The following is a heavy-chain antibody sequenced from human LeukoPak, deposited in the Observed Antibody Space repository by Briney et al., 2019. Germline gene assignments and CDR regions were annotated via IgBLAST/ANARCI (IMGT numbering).Heavy chain of an antibody. Sequence: ASVKVSCKASGYTFTSYGISWVRQAPGQGLEWMGWISAYKGNTNYAQKLQGRVTMTTDSSTSTAYMELRSLRSDDTAVYYCARTVSSGWRSDFDYWGQGTLVTVSS. D-gene: IGHD6-19*01. CDR3: ARTVSSGWRSDFDY. J-gene: IGHJ4*02. CDR2: ISAYKGNT. CDR1: GYTFTSYG. V-gene: IGHV1-18*01.